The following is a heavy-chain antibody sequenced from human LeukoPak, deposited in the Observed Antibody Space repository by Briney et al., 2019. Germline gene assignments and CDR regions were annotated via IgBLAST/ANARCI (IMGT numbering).Heavy chain of an antibody. Sequence: GGSLRLSCAASGITFSNHAMTWVRQAPGKGLEWVSGITGSGANTYYAESVKGRFTISRDNSKNTLYLQMNSLRAEDTAVYYCAKEDFDYWGQGTLVTVSS. CDR3: AKEDFDY. V-gene: IGHV3-23*01. CDR2: ITGSGANT. J-gene: IGHJ4*02. CDR1: GITFSNHA.